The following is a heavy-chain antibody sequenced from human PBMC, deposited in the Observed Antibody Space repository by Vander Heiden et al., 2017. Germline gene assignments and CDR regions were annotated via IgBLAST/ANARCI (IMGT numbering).Heavy chain of an antibody. Sequence: QVQLVESGGGVVQPGRSLRLSCAASGFTFSSYGMHWVRQAPGKGLEWVAVIWYDGSNKYYADSGKVRFTISRDNSKNTLYLQMNSLRAEDTAVYYCARDSLSNYEPLFDYWGQGTLVTVSS. D-gene: IGHD4-4*01. CDR2: IWYDGSNK. J-gene: IGHJ4*02. V-gene: IGHV3-33*01. CDR3: ARDSLSNYEPLFDY. CDR1: GFTFSSYG.